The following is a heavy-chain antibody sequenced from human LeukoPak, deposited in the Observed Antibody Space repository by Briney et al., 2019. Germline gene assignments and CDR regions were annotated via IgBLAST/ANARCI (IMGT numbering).Heavy chain of an antibody. CDR3: ASGHWVITYRIAARPDYFRY. V-gene: IGHV4-4*07. J-gene: IGHJ4*02. CDR2: IYTSGST. Sequence: SETLSLTCTVSGGSISSYYWSWIRQPAGKGLEWIGRIYTSGSTNYNPSLKSRVTISVDTSKNQFSLKLSSVTAADTAVYYCASGHWVITYRIAARPDYFRYWGQGTLVTVSS. CDR1: GGSISSYY. D-gene: IGHD6-6*01.